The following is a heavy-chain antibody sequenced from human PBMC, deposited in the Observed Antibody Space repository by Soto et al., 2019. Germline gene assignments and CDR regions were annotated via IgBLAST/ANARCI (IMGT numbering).Heavy chain of an antibody. CDR2: ISSSSSTI. D-gene: IGHD6-13*01. Sequence: PGGSLRLSCAASGFTFSSYSMNWVRQAPGKGLEWVSYISSSSSTIYYADSVKGRFTISRDNAKNSLYLQMNSLRAEDTAVYYCARGLYSKSNREPRDLHSLPTRRSSDL. V-gene: IGHV3-48*01. CDR1: GFTFSSYS. CDR3: ARGLYSKSNREPRDLHSLPTRRSSDL. J-gene: IGHJ2*01.